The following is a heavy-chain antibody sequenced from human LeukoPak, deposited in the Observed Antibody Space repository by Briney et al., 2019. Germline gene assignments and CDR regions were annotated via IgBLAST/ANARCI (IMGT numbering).Heavy chain of an antibody. Sequence: LETLSLTCTVSGGSISSNYWSWILQPPGKGLEWIGYIYHSGSTSYNPSLKSRVTFSVDTSKNQFSLKLSSVTAADTAVYYCAREVDCSGGSCPYGMDVWGQGTTVTVSS. CDR2: IYHSGST. J-gene: IGHJ6*02. CDR3: AREVDCSGGSCPYGMDV. V-gene: IGHV4-59*01. CDR1: GGSISSNY. D-gene: IGHD2-15*01.